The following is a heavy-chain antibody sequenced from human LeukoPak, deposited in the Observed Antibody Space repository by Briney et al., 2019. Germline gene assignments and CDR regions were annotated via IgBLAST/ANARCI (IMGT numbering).Heavy chain of an antibody. Sequence: PSETLSLTCTVSGGSISSYYWSWIRQPPGKGLEWIGYIYYSGSTNYNPSLKSRVTISVDTSKNQFSLKLSSVTAADTAVYYCARATTYYDILTGYYPPYYFDYWGQGTLVTVSS. J-gene: IGHJ4*02. CDR1: GGSISSYY. CDR2: IYYSGST. CDR3: ARATTYYDILTGYYPPYYFDY. V-gene: IGHV4-59*01. D-gene: IGHD3-9*01.